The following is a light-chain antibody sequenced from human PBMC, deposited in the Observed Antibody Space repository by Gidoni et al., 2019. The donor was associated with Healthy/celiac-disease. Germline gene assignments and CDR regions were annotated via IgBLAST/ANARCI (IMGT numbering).Light chain of an antibody. J-gene: IGLJ3*02. CDR2: EVS. V-gene: IGLV2-23*02. CDR1: SSDVGSYNL. Sequence: QSALTQPAPVSGSPGQSITISCTGTSSDVGSYNLVSWYQQHPGKAPKLMIYEVSQRPSGVSNRFSGSKSGNTASLTISGLQAEDEADYYCCSYAGSSTSWVFGGGTKLTVL. CDR3: CSYAGSSTSWV.